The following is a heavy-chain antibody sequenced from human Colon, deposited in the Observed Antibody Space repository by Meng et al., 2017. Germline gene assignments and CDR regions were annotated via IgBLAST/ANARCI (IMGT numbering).Heavy chain of an antibody. D-gene: IGHD1-7*01. CDR3: ARVGPGELPNFFDP. CDR2: IDHTGNT. V-gene: IGHV4-4*02. CDR1: GGSISRGDW. Sequence: QGQLQGSGPGVVKPSGPLSLTCAVSGGSISRGDWWSWVRQPPGKGLEWIAEIDHTGNTNYNPSLKSRVTISVDKSKNQFSLKLSFMTAADTAVYYCARVGPGELPNFFDPWGQGTLVTVSS. J-gene: IGHJ5*02.